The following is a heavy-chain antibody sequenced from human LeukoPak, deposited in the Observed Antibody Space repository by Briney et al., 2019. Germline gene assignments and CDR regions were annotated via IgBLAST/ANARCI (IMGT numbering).Heavy chain of an antibody. CDR2: IIPIFGTA. CDR3: ATWRTGAYFDY. Sequence: ASVKVSCKASGGTFSSYAISWVRQAPGQGLEWMGGIIPIFGTANYAQKFQGRVTITADKSTSTAYMELSSLRSEDTAVYYCATWRTGAYFDYWGQGTLVTVSS. J-gene: IGHJ4*02. D-gene: IGHD7-27*01. CDR1: GGTFSSYA. V-gene: IGHV1-69*06.